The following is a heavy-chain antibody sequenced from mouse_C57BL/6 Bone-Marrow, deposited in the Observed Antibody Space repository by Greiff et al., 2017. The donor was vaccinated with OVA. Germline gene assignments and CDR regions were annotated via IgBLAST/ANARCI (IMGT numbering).Heavy chain of an antibody. V-gene: IGHV1-64*01. CDR1: GYTFTSYW. CDR2: IHPNSGST. D-gene: IGHD2-5*01. J-gene: IGHJ1*03. Sequence: QVQLQQPGAELVKPGASVKLSCKASGYTFTSYWMHWVKQRPGQGLEWIGMIHPNSGSTNYNEKFKSKATLTVDKSSSTAYMQLSSLTSEDSAVYYCARYTYSNYRYFDVWGTGTTVTVSS. CDR3: ARYTYSNYRYFDV.